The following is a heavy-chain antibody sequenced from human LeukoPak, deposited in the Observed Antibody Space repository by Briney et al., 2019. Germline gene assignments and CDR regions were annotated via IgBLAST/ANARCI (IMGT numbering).Heavy chain of an antibody. J-gene: IGHJ4*02. D-gene: IGHD6-19*01. Sequence: SETLSLTCTVSGGSISSYYWSWIRQPLGKGLEWIGYIYYSGSTNYNPSLKSRVTISVGTSKNQFSLKLRSVTAADTAVYYCARHAVGYNSGWSSWGQGTLVTVSS. V-gene: IGHV4-59*08. CDR3: ARHAVGYNSGWSS. CDR2: IYYSGST. CDR1: GGSISSYY.